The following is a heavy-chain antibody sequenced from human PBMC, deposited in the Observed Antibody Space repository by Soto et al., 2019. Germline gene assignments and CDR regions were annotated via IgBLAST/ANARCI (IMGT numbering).Heavy chain of an antibody. CDR1: GRSISSYY. CDR3: ARYSSSDFDY. V-gene: IGHV4-59*01. D-gene: IGHD6-6*01. J-gene: IGHJ4*02. CDR2: IYYSGST. Sequence: PSETLSLTCTVSGRSISSYYWSWIRQPPGKGLEWIGYIYYSGSTNYNPSLKSRDTISVDTSKNQFSLKLSSVTAADTAVYYCARYSSSDFDYWGQGTLVTVSS.